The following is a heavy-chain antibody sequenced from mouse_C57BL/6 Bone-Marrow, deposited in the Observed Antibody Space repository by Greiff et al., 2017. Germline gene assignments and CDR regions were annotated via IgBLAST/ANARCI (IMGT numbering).Heavy chain of an antibody. J-gene: IGHJ3*01. Sequence: QVQLKQSGAELMKPGASVKLSCKATGYTFTGYWIEWVKQRPGHGLEWIGEILPGSGSTNYNEKFKGKATFTADTSSNTAYMQLSSLTTEDSAICYCARKGGESYLLWLRRDWFAYWGQGTLVTVSA. CDR1: GYTFTGYW. CDR3: ARKGGESYLLWLRRDWFAY. CDR2: ILPGSGST. D-gene: IGHD2-2*01. V-gene: IGHV1-9*01.